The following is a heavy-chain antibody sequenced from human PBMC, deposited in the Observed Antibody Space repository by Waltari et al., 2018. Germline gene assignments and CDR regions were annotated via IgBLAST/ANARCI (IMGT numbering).Heavy chain of an antibody. Sequence: QVQLVESGGGVVQPGRSLRLSCAASGFTFSRYAMHWVRQAPGKGLEWVAVISYDGSHKYYADSVKVRFTISRDSSKNTLFLQMNSLRVEDTAVYYCARDIAYHDSSGYYPYYFDYWGQGALVTVSS. V-gene: IGHV3-30-3*01. CDR1: GFTFSRYA. D-gene: IGHD3-22*01. CDR2: ISYDGSHK. J-gene: IGHJ4*02. CDR3: ARDIAYHDSSGYYPYYFDY.